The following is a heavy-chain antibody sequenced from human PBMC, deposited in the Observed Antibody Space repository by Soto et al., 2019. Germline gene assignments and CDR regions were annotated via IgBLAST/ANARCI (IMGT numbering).Heavy chain of an antibody. CDR2: ISAYNGNT. D-gene: IGHD6-13*01. V-gene: IGHV1-18*01. Sequence: ASVKVSCKASGYTFTSYGISWVRQAPGQGLEWMGWISAYNGNTNYAQKLQGRVTMTTDTSTSTAYMELRSLRSDDTAVYYCARVYRQQLVGHYFDYWGQGTLVTVSS. CDR3: ARVYRQQLVGHYFDY. J-gene: IGHJ4*02. CDR1: GYTFTSYG.